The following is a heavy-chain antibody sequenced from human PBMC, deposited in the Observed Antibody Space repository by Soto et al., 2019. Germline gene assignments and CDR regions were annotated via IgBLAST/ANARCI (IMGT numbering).Heavy chain of an antibody. CDR1: GFTFSSYG. CDR2: ISYDGSNK. D-gene: IGHD7-27*01. CDR3: AKEGRTGGGSMDV. Sequence: GGSLRLCCAASGFTFSSYGMHWVRQAPGKGLEWVAVISYDGSNKYYADSVKGRFTISRDNSKNTLYLQMNSLRAEDTAVYYCAKEGRTGGGSMDVWGKGTTVTVSS. V-gene: IGHV3-30*18. J-gene: IGHJ6*03.